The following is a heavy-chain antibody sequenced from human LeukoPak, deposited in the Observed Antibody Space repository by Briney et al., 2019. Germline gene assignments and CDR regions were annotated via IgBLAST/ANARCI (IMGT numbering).Heavy chain of an antibody. Sequence: SETLSLTCIVSGGSIRNYNNYWGWIRQPPGKGLEWIGSVYYTGSTYYNPSLQSRITVSVATSKNQVSLTLRSVTAADTAVYYCARGDYYYYYMDVWGKGTTVTVSS. CDR3: ARGDYYYYYMDV. J-gene: IGHJ6*03. CDR2: VYYTGST. CDR1: GGSIRNYNNY. V-gene: IGHV4-39*07.